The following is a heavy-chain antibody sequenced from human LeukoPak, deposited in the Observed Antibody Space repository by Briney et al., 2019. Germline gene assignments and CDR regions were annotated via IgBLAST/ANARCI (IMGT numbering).Heavy chain of an antibody. J-gene: IGHJ4*02. D-gene: IGHD3-22*01. Sequence: GGSLRLSCAASGFTFSSYAMSWVRQAPGKGLEWVSAISGSGGSTYYADSVKGRFTISRDNAKNSLYLQMNSLRAEDTAVYYCARFSLDYYDSSGYYDYWGQGTLVTVSS. CDR2: ISGSGGST. CDR3: ARFSLDYYDSSGYYDY. CDR1: GFTFSSYA. V-gene: IGHV3-23*01.